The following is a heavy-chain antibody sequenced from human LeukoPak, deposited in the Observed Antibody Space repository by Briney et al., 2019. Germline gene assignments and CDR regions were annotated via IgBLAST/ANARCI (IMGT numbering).Heavy chain of an antibody. CDR3: ARDAYSSGWSEGWFDP. CDR2: ISAYNGNT. V-gene: IGHV1-18*01. Sequence: ASVKVSCKASGYTFTSYGISWVRQAPGQGLEWMGWISAYNGNTNYAQKLQGRVTMTRDTSTSIVYMELSSLRSEDTAVYYCARDAYSSGWSEGWFDPWGQGTLVTVSS. CDR1: GYTFTSYG. D-gene: IGHD6-19*01. J-gene: IGHJ5*02.